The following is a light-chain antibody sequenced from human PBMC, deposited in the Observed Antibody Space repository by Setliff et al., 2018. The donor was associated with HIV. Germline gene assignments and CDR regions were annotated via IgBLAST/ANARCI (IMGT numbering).Light chain of an antibody. V-gene: IGLV2-14*01. CDR1: SSDVGDSDY. CDR3: FSYTSSFLMV. CDR2: EVT. J-gene: IGLJ2*01. Sequence: QSALAQPASVSGSPGQSITLSCTGTSSDVGDSDYVSWYQQHPGKAPKLMIYEVTNRPSGITDRFSGSKSGNTASLTISGLQTEDEADYYCFSYTSSFLMVFGGGTKVNVL.